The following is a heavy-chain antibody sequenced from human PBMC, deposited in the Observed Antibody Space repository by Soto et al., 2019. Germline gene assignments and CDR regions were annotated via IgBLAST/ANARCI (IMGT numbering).Heavy chain of an antibody. CDR1: GFTFSDYY. D-gene: IGHD3-9*01. Sequence: GGSLRLSCAASGFTFSDYYMSWIRQAPGKGLEWVSYISSSSYTNYADSVKGRFTISRDNAKNSLYLQMNSLRAEDTAVYYCVRDRLDYGMDVWGQGTTVTVSS. V-gene: IGHV3-11*05. CDR3: VRDRLDYGMDV. CDR2: ISSSSYT. J-gene: IGHJ6*02.